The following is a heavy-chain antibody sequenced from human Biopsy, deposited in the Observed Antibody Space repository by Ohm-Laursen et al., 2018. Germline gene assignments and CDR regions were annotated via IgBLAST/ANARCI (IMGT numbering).Heavy chain of an antibody. Sequence: TLSLTCTVSSGSISSYYWSWIRQPPGKGLEWIGYISYSGNTNYNPSLKSRVTISVDTSKNQFSLKVYSVTAADTAIYYCATTTMDTSGWYGNYFDSWGQGALVTVSS. CDR3: ATTTMDTSGWYGNYFDS. V-gene: IGHV4-59*08. CDR1: SGSISSYY. D-gene: IGHD6-19*01. CDR2: ISYSGNT. J-gene: IGHJ4*02.